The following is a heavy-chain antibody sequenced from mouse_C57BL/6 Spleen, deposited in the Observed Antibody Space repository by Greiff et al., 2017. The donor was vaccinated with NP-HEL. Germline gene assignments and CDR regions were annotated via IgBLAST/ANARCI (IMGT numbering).Heavy chain of an antibody. CDR2: IDPSDSET. Sequence: VQLQQSGAELVRPGSSVKLSCKASGYTFTSYWMHWVKQRPIQGLEWIGNIDPSDSETHYNQKFKDKATLTVDKSSSTAYMQLSSLTSEDSAVYYCARDYYGSSWGGYWGQGTTLTVSS. CDR1: GYTFTSYW. V-gene: IGHV1-52*01. J-gene: IGHJ2*01. CDR3: ARDYYGSSWGGY. D-gene: IGHD1-1*01.